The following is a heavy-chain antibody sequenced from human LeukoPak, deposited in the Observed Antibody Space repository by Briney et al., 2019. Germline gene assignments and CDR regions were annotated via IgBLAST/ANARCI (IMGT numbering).Heavy chain of an antibody. V-gene: IGHV1-8*03. CDR1: GYTFTSYD. CDR3: ARDLGTAVAGTQYNWFDP. Sequence: GASVKVSCKASGYTFTSYDINWVRQATGQGLEWMGWMNPNSGNTGYAQKFQGRVTITRNTSISTAYMELSSLRSEDTAVYYCARDLGTAVAGTQYNWFDPWGQGTLVTVSS. D-gene: IGHD6-19*01. CDR2: MNPNSGNT. J-gene: IGHJ5*02.